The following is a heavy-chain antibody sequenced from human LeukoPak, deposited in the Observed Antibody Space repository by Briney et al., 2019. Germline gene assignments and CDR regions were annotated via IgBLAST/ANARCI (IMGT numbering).Heavy chain of an antibody. V-gene: IGHV3-23*01. D-gene: IGHD3-3*01. CDR2: ISAGGSNT. J-gene: IGHJ3*02. Sequence: GGSLRLSCAASGFTFSSYGMSWGRQAPGKGLEWVSGISAGGSNTYYADSVMGRSTISRDNSKNTLYLQMNILRAEDTGVYYCARDEDFPMMNIWGQGTRVTVSS. CDR3: ARDEDFPMMNI. CDR1: GFTFSSYG.